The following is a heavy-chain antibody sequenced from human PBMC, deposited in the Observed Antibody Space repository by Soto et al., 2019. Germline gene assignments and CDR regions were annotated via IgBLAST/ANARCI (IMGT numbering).Heavy chain of an antibody. V-gene: IGHV3-74*01. CDR2: IHSDGTST. CDR3: ARDPSYGDYDY. Sequence: PXGSLRLSCAASGFTLSSYWMHWVRQAPGKGLVWVSRIHSDGTSTYYADSVKGRFTISRDNAKNTLYLQTNSLRAEDTAVYYCARDPSYGDYDYWGQGTLVTVSS. J-gene: IGHJ4*02. CDR1: GFTLSSYW. D-gene: IGHD4-17*01.